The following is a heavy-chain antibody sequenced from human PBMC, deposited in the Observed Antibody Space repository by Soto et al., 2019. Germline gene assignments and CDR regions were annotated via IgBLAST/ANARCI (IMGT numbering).Heavy chain of an antibody. Sequence: QVQLVESGGGVVQPGRSLRLSCAASGFTFSSYGMHWVRQAPGKGLEWVAVIWYDGSNKYYADSVKGRFTISRDNSKNTLYLQMNSLRAEDTAVYYCARAAYIVATRSFIFDYWCQGTLVTVSS. J-gene: IGHJ4*02. CDR1: GFTFSSYG. V-gene: IGHV3-33*01. CDR2: IWYDGSNK. CDR3: ARAAYIVATRSFIFDY. D-gene: IGHD5-12*01.